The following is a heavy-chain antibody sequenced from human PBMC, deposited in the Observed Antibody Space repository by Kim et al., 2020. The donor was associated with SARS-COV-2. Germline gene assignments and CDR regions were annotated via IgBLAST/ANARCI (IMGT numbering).Heavy chain of an antibody. CDR1: GFNFTRHW. CDR2: IKQDGSEK. CDR3: ARVLHYDATGYYRHFDC. J-gene: IGHJ4*02. D-gene: IGHD3-9*01. V-gene: IGHV3-7*03. Sequence: GGSLRLSCAASGFNFTRHWMNWVRQAPGKGLEWVANIKQDGSEKNYVDSVRGRFTISSDNAKNTLYLQMSSLRAEDTAVYFCARVLHYDATGYYRHFDCWGRGTLVPVSS.